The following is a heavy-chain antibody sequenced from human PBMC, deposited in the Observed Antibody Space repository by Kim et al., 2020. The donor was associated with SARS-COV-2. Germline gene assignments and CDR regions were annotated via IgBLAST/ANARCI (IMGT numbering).Heavy chain of an antibody. CDR3: ARRMSVGAAAHRGMDV. V-gene: IGHV3-53*01. J-gene: IGHJ6*02. D-gene: IGHD6-13*01. Sequence: SVKGRFTISRDNSKNTLYLQMNCLRAEDTAVYYCARRMSVGAAAHRGMDVWGQGTTVTVSS.